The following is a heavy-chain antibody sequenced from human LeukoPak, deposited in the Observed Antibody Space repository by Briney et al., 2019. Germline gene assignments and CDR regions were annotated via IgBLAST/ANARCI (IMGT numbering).Heavy chain of an antibody. CDR2: IKQDGSQK. CDR3: ARDQGSARYSLLDY. Sequence: GSLRLSCAASGFTFSNYWMSWVRQAPGKGLEWVANIKQDGSQKYYVDSVKGRFTISRDDAKNSLYLQMNSLRAEDTAVYYCARDQGSARYSLLDYWGQGTLVTVSS. D-gene: IGHD3-9*01. J-gene: IGHJ4*02. V-gene: IGHV3-7*01. CDR1: GFTFSNYW.